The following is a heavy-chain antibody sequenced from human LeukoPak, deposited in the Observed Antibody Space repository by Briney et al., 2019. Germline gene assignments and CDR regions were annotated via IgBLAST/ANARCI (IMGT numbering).Heavy chain of an antibody. D-gene: IGHD4-17*01. Sequence: GGSLRLSCADSGFSFSSYEMNWVRPAPGKGVEWVSYICISGSNIYYAESVKGRFTISRDNYRNTVYMQMNSLRAEDTALYYCAKGTTTDDVAFDFWGQGTMVTVSS. CDR1: GFSFSSYE. V-gene: IGHV3-48*03. J-gene: IGHJ3*01. CDR2: ICISGSNI. CDR3: AKGTTTDDVAFDF.